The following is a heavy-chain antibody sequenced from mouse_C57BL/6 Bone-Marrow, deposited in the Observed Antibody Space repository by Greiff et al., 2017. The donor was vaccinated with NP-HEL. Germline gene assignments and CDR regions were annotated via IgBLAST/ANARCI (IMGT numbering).Heavy chain of an antibody. Sequence: EVQLVESGGGLVKPGGSLKLSCAASGFTFSSYAMSWVRQTPEKRLEWVATISDGGSYTYYPDNVKGRFTISRDNAKNNLYLQMSHLKSEDTAMYYCASGLLSYWGQGTLVTVSA. CDR2: ISDGGSYT. V-gene: IGHV5-4*01. CDR1: GFTFSSYA. D-gene: IGHD2-10*01. CDR3: ASGLLSY. J-gene: IGHJ3*01.